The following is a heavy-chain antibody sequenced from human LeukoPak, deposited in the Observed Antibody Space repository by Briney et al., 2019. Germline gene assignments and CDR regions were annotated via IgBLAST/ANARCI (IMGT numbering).Heavy chain of an antibody. Sequence: KPSETLSLTSTVSGGSISSYYWSSIRQPARKGLEWISRIYTSGSTNYNPSLKSRVTMSVDKSKNQFYLKMSSVRAEDTAVYYCARDPHSGAFDYWGQGTLVTVSS. CDR2: IYTSGST. V-gene: IGHV4-4*07. CDR3: ARDPHSGAFDY. CDR1: GGSISSYY. J-gene: IGHJ4*02. D-gene: IGHD2-15*01.